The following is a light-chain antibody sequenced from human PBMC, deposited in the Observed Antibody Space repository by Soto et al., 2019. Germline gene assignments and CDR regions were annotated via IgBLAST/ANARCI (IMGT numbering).Light chain of an antibody. CDR3: AAWDDSLNGVL. CDR1: SSNIGSNP. V-gene: IGLV1-44*01. Sequence: QSVLTQPPSASGTPGQRVTISCSGSSSNIGSNPVHWYQQVPGTAPKLLIHNNNQRPSGVPALFSGSKSGTSASLSISGLQSEDEADYYCAAWDDSLNGVLFGGGTKLTVL. J-gene: IGLJ2*01. CDR2: NNN.